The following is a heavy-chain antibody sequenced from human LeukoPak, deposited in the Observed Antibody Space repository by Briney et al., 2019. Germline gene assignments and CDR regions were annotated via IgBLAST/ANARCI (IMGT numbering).Heavy chain of an antibody. CDR2: INQDGRDK. CDR1: GFTFSNLW. D-gene: IGHD6-13*01. J-gene: IGHJ4*02. Sequence: GGSLRLSCAAPGFTFSNLWMSWVRQAPGKGLEWVANINQDGRDKYYVDSVNGRFTISRDNAKNSLYLQMNSLRAEDTAVYYCATGRQLDYWGQGTLVTVSS. CDR3: ATGRQLDY. V-gene: IGHV3-7*05.